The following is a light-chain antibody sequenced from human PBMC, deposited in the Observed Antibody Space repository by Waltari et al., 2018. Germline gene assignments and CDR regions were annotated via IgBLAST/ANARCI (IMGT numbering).Light chain of an antibody. V-gene: IGKV1-39*01. CDR2: AAS. CDR1: QSISSY. CDR3: QQSYSTPLT. J-gene: IGKJ4*01. Sequence: DIQMTQSQSSLSASVGDRVTITCLASQSISSYLNWYQQKPGKAPKLLIYAASSLQSGVPSRFSGSGSGTDFTLTISSLQPEDFATYYCQQSYSTPLTFGGGTKVEIK.